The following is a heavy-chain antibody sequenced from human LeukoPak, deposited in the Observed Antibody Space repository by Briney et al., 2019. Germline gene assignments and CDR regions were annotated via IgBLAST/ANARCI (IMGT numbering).Heavy chain of an antibody. D-gene: IGHD2-15*01. CDR2: INPNSGGT. CDR3: ARDLLRYCSGGSCYIDDY. Sequence: ASVKVSCKASGYTFTGYYMHWVRQAPGQGLEWMGWINPNSGGTNYAQKFQGRVTMTRDTAISTAYMELSRLRSDDTAAYYCARDLLRYCSGGSCYIDDYWGQGTLVTVSS. V-gene: IGHV1-2*02. CDR1: GYTFTGYY. J-gene: IGHJ4*02.